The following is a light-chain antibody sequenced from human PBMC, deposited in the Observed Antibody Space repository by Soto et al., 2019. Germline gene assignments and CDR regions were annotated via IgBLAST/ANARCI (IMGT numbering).Light chain of an antibody. V-gene: IGKV1-12*01. CDR3: QQSNNHPIS. CDR2: AVS. J-gene: IGKJ5*01. CDR1: QAVNSW. Sequence: DNQLTQSPSSISASVGDRVTITCRASQAVNSWLAWFQQKPGMAPKLVIYAVSSLQSGVPSRFSGSGSGTEFTLTISSLQPEDFATYYCQQSNNHPISFGQGTRLEIK.